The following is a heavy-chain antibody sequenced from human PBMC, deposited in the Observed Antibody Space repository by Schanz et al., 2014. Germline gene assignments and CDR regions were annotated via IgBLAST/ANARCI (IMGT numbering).Heavy chain of an antibody. J-gene: IGHJ3*02. CDR2: IATSSSTR. V-gene: IGHV3-11*04. Sequence: QVQLLQFGGGVVQPGRSLRLSCAASGFTFSDYYMSWIRQVPGKGLEWLSYIATSSSTRHYADSVKGRVTISRDNAKNSVSLQMRRLRVEDTAVYYCARDGYSVVVISPTESFDIWGQGTMVTVSP. D-gene: IGHD2-21*01. CDR1: GFTFSDYY. CDR3: ARDGYSVVVISPTESFDI.